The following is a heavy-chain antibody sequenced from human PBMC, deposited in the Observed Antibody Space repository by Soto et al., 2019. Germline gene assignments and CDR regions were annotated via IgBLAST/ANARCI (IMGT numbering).Heavy chain of an antibody. CDR2: IYYSGST. D-gene: IGHD2-21*02. V-gene: IGHV4-31*03. CDR1: GGSIRSGGYY. Sequence: QVQLQESGPGLVKPSQTLSLTCTVSGGSIRSGGYYWSWIRQHPGKGLEWIGYIYYSGSTCYNPSLKSRVTISVDTSKNQFSLKLSSVTAADTAVYYCARVPPAVVVVTGAAFDIWGQGTMVTVSS. CDR3: ARVPPAVVVVTGAAFDI. J-gene: IGHJ3*02.